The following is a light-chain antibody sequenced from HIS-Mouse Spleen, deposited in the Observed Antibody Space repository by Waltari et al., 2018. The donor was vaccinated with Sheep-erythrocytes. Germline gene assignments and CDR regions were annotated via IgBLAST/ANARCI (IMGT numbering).Light chain of an antibody. V-gene: IGLV2-11*01. CDR1: SSDVGGSNS. Sequence: QSALTQPRSASGSPGQSVTIACTGTSSDVGGSNSVSWYQQHPGKAPKLIIYDVSKRPSGVPDRFSGSKSGNTASLTISGLQAEDEADYYCCSYAGSYTFVVFGGGTKLTVL. CDR3: CSYAGSYTFVV. CDR2: DVS. J-gene: IGLJ2*01.